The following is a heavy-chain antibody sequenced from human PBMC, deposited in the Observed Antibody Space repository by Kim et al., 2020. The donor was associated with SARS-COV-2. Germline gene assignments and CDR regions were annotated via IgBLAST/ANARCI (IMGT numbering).Heavy chain of an antibody. CDR1: GFTFSSYA. CDR3: AKAQGYSGSYYSPNGGMDV. Sequence: GGSLRLSCAASGFTFSSYAMSWVRQAPGKGLEWVSAISGSGGSTYYADSVKGRFTISRDNSKNTLYLQMNSLRAEDTAVYYCAKAQGYSGSYYSPNGGMDVWGQGTTVTVSS. CDR2: ISGSGGST. J-gene: IGHJ6*02. D-gene: IGHD1-26*01. V-gene: IGHV3-23*01.